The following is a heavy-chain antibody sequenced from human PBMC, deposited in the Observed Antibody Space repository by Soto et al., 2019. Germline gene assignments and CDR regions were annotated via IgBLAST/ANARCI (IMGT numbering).Heavy chain of an antibody. Sequence: VGSLRLSCVASGFTFSSYGMNWVRQGPGKGLEWLSSISKSGTTTYYADSVKGRFTISRDNSKNSLYLQMNSLRAEDAALYYCTRGVQLYPDWFDSWGQGTLVTVSS. V-gene: IGHV3-48*04. CDR2: ISKSGTTT. CDR3: TRGVQLYPDWFDS. CDR1: GFTFSSYG. D-gene: IGHD2-2*01. J-gene: IGHJ5*01.